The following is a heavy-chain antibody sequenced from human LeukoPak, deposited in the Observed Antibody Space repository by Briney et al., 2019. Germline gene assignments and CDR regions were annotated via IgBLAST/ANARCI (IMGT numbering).Heavy chain of an antibody. CDR3: ARVQAYGGKGYFDY. Sequence: PSETLPLTCTVSGASISTNYWNWIRQPPGKGLEWIGYIYYSGSTNYSPSLKSRVTISVDTSKNQFSLKLSSVTAADTAVYYCARVQAYGGKGYFDYWGQGTLVTVSS. V-gene: IGHV4-59*01. CDR2: IYYSGST. CDR1: GASISTNY. J-gene: IGHJ4*02. D-gene: IGHD4-23*01.